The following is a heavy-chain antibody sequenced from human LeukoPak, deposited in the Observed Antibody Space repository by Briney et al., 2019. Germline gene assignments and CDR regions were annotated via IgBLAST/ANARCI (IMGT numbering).Heavy chain of an antibody. V-gene: IGHV4-39*07. CDR3: ARAVKDIVVVVAATRTEYYFDY. Sequence: SETLSLTCTVSGGSISSSSYYWGWIRQPPGKGLEWIGSIYYSGSTNYNPSLKSRVTISVDTSKNQFSLKLSSVTAADTAVYYCARAVKDIVVVVAATRTEYYFDYWGQGTLVTVSS. J-gene: IGHJ4*02. D-gene: IGHD2-15*01. CDR2: IYYSGST. CDR1: GGSISSSSYY.